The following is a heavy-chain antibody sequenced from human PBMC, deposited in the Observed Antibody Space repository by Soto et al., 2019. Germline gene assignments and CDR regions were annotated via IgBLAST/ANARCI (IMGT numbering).Heavy chain of an antibody. J-gene: IGHJ4*02. CDR2: IYPGDSDT. D-gene: IGHD6-13*01. CDR1: GYSFTSYW. V-gene: IGHV5-51*01. CDR3: ARHKSAAAALIDY. Sequence: GESLKISCNGSGYSFTSYWIGWVRQMPGKGLEWMGIIYPGDSDTRYSPSFQGQVTISADKSISTAYLQWSSLKASDTAMYYCARHKSAAAALIDYWGQGTLVTVSS.